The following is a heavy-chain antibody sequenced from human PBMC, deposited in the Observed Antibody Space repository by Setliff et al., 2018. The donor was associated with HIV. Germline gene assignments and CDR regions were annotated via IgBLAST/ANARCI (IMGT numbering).Heavy chain of an antibody. CDR2: ISNTGNT. CDR1: GGSISNYY. D-gene: IGHD3-22*01. CDR3: ARDVARFDYDTGGYYVSHFDY. Sequence: PSETLSLTCTVSGGSISNYYWSWIRQSPGKGLEWIGYISNTGNTKYNPSLKSRVTIAGDTSKNQFSVRLTSVTAADTAVHFCARDVARFDYDTGGYYVSHFDYWGQGIQVTVSS. V-gene: IGHV4-59*01. J-gene: IGHJ4*02.